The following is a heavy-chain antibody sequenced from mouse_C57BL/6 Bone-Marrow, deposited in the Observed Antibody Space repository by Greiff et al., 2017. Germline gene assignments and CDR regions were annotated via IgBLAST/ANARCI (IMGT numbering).Heavy chain of an antibody. CDR2: IDPNSGGT. CDR3: ARLWDGNYPDY. J-gene: IGHJ2*01. D-gene: IGHD2-1*01. Sequence: QVQLKQPGAELVKPGASVKLSCKASGYTFTSYWMHWVKQRPGRGLEWIGRIDPNSGGTKYNEKFKSKATLTVDKPSSTAYMQLSSPTSEDSAVYYCARLWDGNYPDYWGQGTTLTVSS. CDR1: GYTFTSYW. V-gene: IGHV1-72*01.